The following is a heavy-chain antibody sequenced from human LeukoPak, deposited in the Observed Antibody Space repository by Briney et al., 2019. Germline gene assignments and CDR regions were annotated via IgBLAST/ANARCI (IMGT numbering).Heavy chain of an antibody. CDR3: AHSPVAPEFDY. V-gene: IGHV2-5*01. J-gene: IGHJ4*02. Sequence: SGPTLVNPTQTLTLTCTFSGFSLSTSGVGVGWIRQPPGKALEWLALIYWNDDKRYSPSLQSRLSITKDTSKNQVVLTVTNMDPVDTATYYCAHSPVAPEFDYWGQGTLVTVSS. CDR1: GFSLSTSGVG. D-gene: IGHD6-19*01. CDR2: IYWNDDK.